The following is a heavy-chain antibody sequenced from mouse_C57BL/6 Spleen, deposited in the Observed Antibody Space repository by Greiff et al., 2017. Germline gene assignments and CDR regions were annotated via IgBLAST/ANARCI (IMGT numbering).Heavy chain of an antibody. Sequence: EVQLQESGPGLVKPSQSLSLTCSVTGYSITSGYYWNWIRQFPGNKLEWMGYISYDGSNNYNPSLKNRISITRDTSKNQFFLKLNSVTTEDTATYYCAREGYYYGSSYYFDYWGQGTTLTVSS. CDR1: GYSITSGYY. CDR3: AREGYYYGSSYYFDY. CDR2: ISYDGSN. V-gene: IGHV3-6*01. J-gene: IGHJ2*01. D-gene: IGHD1-1*01.